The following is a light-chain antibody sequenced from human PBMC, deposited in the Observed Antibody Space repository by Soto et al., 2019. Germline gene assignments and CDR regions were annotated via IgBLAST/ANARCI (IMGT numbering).Light chain of an antibody. Sequence: DIQMTQSPSSLSASVGDRVTITCQASQSISNYLNWYQQKPGKVPKLLITDASNLETGVSSRFSGSGYETDFTLTISSLQTEDIETYFCQQYDDVPLTFGGGTKVEIK. V-gene: IGKV1-33*01. CDR3: QQYDDVPLT. CDR1: QSISNY. J-gene: IGKJ4*01. CDR2: DAS.